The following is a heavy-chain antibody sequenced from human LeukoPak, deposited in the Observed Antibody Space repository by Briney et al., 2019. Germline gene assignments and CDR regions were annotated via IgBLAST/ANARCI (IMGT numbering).Heavy chain of an antibody. CDR3: AKELSSRGQYGYYYYYYGMDV. D-gene: IGHD3-10*01. V-gene: IGHV3-30*18. Sequence: GGSLRLSCAASGFTFGSYGMHWVRQAPGKGLEWVAVISYDGSNKYYADSVKGRFTISRDNSKNTLYLQMNSLRAEDTAVYYCAKELSSRGQYGYYYYYYGMDVWGQGTTVTVSS. CDR2: ISYDGSNK. CDR1: GFTFGSYG. J-gene: IGHJ6*02.